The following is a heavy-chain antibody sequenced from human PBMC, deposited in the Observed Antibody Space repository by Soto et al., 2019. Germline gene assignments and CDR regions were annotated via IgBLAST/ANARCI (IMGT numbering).Heavy chain of an antibody. Sequence: QITLKESGPTLVKPTQTLTLTCTFSGFSLSTSGVGVGWIRQPPGKALEWLALIYWDDDKRYSPSLKSRLTTAKDTYKNQVVLTMTDMDSVDTATYYCAHTWGGDLLLPMFGHFDIWGKGTMVTVSS. D-gene: IGHD3-3*01. CDR2: IYWDDDK. V-gene: IGHV2-5*02. J-gene: IGHJ3*02. CDR1: GFSLSTSGVG. CDR3: AHTWGGDLLLPMFGHFDI.